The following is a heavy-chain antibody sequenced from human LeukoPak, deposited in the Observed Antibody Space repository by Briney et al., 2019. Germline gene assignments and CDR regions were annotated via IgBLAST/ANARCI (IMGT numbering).Heavy chain of an antibody. J-gene: IGHJ3*02. CDR1: GGSISSYY. D-gene: IGHD5-18*01. CDR3: ARHDTALDAFDI. V-gene: IGHV4-59*08. Sequence: SETLSLTCTVSGGSISSYYWSWIRQPPGKGLEWIGYIYYSGSTNYNPSLKSRVTISVDTSKNQFSLKLSSVTAADTAVYYCARHDTALDAFDIWGQGTMVTVSS. CDR2: IYYSGST.